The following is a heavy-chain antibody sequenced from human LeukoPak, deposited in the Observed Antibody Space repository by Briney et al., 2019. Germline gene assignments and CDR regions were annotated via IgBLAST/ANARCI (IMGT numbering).Heavy chain of an antibody. CDR3: ARTDCGSGSPLDY. J-gene: IGHJ4*02. V-gene: IGHV5-51*01. CDR2: IYPGDSDT. CDR1: GYSSSSYC. Sequence: GESLKISCKGSGYSSSSYCIAWVRQMPGKGLEWMGIIYPGDSDTRYSPSFQGQVTISADKSINTGYLQWTSLKASDTAMYHCARTDCGSGSPLDYWGQGTLVTVSS. D-gene: IGHD3-10*01.